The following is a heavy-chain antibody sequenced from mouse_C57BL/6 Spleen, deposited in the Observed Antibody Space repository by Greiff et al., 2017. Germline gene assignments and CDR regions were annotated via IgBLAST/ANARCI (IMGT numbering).Heavy chain of an antibody. V-gene: IGHV5-9-1*02. CDR2: ISSGGDYI. CDR1: GFTFSSYA. Sequence: EVKLVESGEGLVKPGGSLKLSCAASGFTFSSYAMSWVRQTPEKRLEWVAYISSGGDYIYYADTVKGRFTISRDNARNTLYLQMSSLKSEDTAMYYCTRDRNYGNYVGYFDVWGTGTTVTVSS. J-gene: IGHJ1*03. D-gene: IGHD2-1*01. CDR3: TRDRNYGNYVGYFDV.